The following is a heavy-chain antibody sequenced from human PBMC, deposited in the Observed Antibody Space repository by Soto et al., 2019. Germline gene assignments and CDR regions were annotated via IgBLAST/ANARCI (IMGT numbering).Heavy chain of an antibody. CDR3: ARQTNVQLERPPYYSYYMDV. CDR2: IYPGDSDT. V-gene: IGHV5-51*01. Sequence: GESLKISCKGSGYSFTSYWIGWVRQMPGKGLEWMGIIYPGDSDTRYSPSFQGQVTISADKSISTAYLQWSSLKASDTAMYYCARQTNVQLERPPYYSYYMDVWGKGTTVTVSS. D-gene: IGHD1-1*01. CDR1: GYSFTSYW. J-gene: IGHJ6*03.